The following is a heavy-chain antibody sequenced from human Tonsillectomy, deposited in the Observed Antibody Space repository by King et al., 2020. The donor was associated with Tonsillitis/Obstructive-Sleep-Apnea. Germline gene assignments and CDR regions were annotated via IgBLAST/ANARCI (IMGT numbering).Heavy chain of an antibody. Sequence: VQLVESGGGLVQPGGSLRLSCAASGFTFSSYAMSWVRQAPGKGPEWVSAISGSGGSTYYADSVKGRFTISRDNSKNKLYLQMNSLRAEDTAVYYCAKVSSDSSGYYYFDYWGQGTLVTVSS. CDR1: GFTFSSYA. J-gene: IGHJ4*02. V-gene: IGHV3-23*04. CDR2: ISGSGGST. D-gene: IGHD3-22*01. CDR3: AKVSSDSSGYYYFDY.